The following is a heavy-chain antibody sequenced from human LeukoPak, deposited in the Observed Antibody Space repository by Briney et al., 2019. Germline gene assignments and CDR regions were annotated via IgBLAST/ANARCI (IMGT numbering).Heavy chain of an antibody. Sequence: ASVKVSCKASGGTFSSYAISWVRQAPGQGLEWMGRIIPILGIANYAQKFQGRVTITADKSTSTAYMELSSLRSEDTAVYYCARDRSGYYSGLDYWGQGTLVTVSS. CDR3: ARDRSGYYSGLDY. CDR1: GGTFSSYA. V-gene: IGHV1-69*04. J-gene: IGHJ4*02. CDR2: IIPILGIA. D-gene: IGHD2-15*01.